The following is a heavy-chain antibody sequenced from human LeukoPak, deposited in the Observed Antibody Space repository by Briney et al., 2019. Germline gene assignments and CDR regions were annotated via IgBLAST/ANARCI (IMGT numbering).Heavy chain of an antibody. CDR1: GFTFGVYA. D-gene: IGHD3-3*01. CDR3: TRGSDTIFGVARDGFDS. CDR2: IRGKAYGGTT. V-gene: IGHV3-49*03. J-gene: IGHJ4*02. Sequence: GGSLRLSCTASGFTFGVYAMSWFRQAPGKGLEWVGLIRGKAYGGTTEYAASVKGRFTISRDDSESTTYLQINSLKTEDTAVYYCTRGSDTIFGVARDGFDSWGQGTLVTVSS.